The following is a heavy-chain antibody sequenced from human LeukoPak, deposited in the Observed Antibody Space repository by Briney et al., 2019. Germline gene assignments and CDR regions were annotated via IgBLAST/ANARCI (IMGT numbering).Heavy chain of an antibody. CDR2: ISGSGGRT. J-gene: IGHJ4*02. D-gene: IGHD3-3*01. V-gene: IGHV3-23*01. CDR3: AKRYDFWSGYNDY. Sequence: GGSLRLSCAVSGFTFRSFAMSWVRQAPGKGLEWVSVISGSGGRTYHADSVKGRFTISRDNSKNTLYLQMNSLRVKDTAEYYCAKRYDFWSGYNDYWGQGTLVTVSS. CDR1: GFTFRSFA.